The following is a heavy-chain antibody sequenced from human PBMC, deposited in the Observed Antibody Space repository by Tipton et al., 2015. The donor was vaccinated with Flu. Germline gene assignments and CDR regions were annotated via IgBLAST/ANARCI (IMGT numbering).Heavy chain of an antibody. Sequence: TLSLTCTVSGGSISSYYWSWIRQPPGKGLEWIGYIYYSGSTNYNPSLKSRVTISVDTSKNQFSLKLSSVTAADTAVYYCARRYYDRSGPLDYWDQGTLVTVSS. J-gene: IGHJ4*02. CDR2: IYYSGST. V-gene: IGHV4-59*07. CDR3: ARRYYDRSGPLDY. D-gene: IGHD3-22*01. CDR1: GGSISSYY.